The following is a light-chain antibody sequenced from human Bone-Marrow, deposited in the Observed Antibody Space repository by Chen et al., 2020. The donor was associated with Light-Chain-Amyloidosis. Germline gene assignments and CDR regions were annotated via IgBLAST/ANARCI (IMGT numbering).Light chain of an antibody. CDR2: ENN. V-gene: IGLV1-51*02. CDR3: ATWDSSLTVWM. Sequence: QSVLTQPPSVSAAPGQKVTFSCSGSNSNIGINYVSWYQQLPGTSPKLLIYENNQRPSAIPDRFSGSKSGTSATLGVAGLQTGDEADYYCATWDSSLTVWMFGGGTKLTVL. J-gene: IGLJ3*02. CDR1: NSNIGINY.